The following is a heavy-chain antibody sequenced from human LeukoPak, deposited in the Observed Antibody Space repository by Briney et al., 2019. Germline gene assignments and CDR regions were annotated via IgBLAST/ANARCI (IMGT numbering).Heavy chain of an antibody. CDR1: GFTFSRYW. Sequence: GGSLRLSCAASGFTFSRYWMTWVRQAPGKGLEWVANIKQDGSEKYYVDSVKGRFTISRDNAKNSLYLQMNSLRAEDTAVYYCARDRRCSSTSCYYFDYWGQGTLVTVSS. CDR2: IKQDGSEK. J-gene: IGHJ4*02. D-gene: IGHD2-2*01. V-gene: IGHV3-7*04. CDR3: ARDRRCSSTSCYYFDY.